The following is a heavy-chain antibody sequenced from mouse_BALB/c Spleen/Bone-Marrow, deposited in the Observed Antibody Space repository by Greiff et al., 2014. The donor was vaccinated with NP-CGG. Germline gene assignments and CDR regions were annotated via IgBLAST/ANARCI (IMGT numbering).Heavy chain of an antibody. D-gene: IGHD1-1*01. CDR3: ARRTTGVAPFDY. Sequence: VQVVESGAELARPGTSVKVSCKASGYAFTNYLIEWVKQRPGQGLEWIGVINPGSRSTNYNEKFKGKATLTADKSSSTAYMQLSSLTSDDPAVYFCARRTTGVAPFDYWGQGTTLTVSS. CDR1: GYAFTNYL. V-gene: IGHV1-54*01. J-gene: IGHJ2*01. CDR2: INPGSRST.